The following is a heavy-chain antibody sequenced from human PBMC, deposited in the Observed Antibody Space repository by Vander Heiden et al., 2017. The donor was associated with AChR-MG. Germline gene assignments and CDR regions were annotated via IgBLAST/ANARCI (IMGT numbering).Heavy chain of an antibody. V-gene: IGHV1-3*01. J-gene: IGHJ4*02. CDR3: ARNYGGNSEFDY. D-gene: IGHD4-17*01. CDR2: INAGNGNT. CDR1: GYTFTSYA. Sequence: QVQLVQSGAEVKKPGASVKVSCKASGYTFTSYAMDWVRQAPGQRLEWMGWINAGNGNTKYSQKFQGRVTITRDTSASTAYMELSSLRSEDTAVYYCARNYGGNSEFDYWGQGTLVTVSS.